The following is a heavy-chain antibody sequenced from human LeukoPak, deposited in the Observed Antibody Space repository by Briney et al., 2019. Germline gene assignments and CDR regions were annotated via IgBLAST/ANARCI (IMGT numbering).Heavy chain of an antibody. Sequence: PGGPLRLSCAASGFIFSNYEMNWVRQASGKGLEWLSFITGSGSTMYYADSVRGRFTISRDNAKNSLYLQMNSLRAEDTAVYHCVSSRILDFDYWGQGTLVTVSS. J-gene: IGHJ4*02. D-gene: IGHD3-3*01. CDR1: GFIFSNYE. CDR3: VSSRILDFDY. V-gene: IGHV3-48*03. CDR2: ITGSGSTM.